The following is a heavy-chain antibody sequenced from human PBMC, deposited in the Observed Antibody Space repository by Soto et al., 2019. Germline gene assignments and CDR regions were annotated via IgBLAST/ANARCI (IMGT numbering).Heavy chain of an antibody. CDR2: IKSKTDGGTT. Sequence: GGSLRLSCAASGFTFSNAWMSWVRQAPGKGLEWVGRIKSKTDGGTTDYAAPVKGRFTISRDDSKNTLYLQMNSLKTEDTAVYYCTTDGIAARPERYYYYYMDVWGKGTTVTVSS. J-gene: IGHJ6*03. CDR1: GFTFSNAW. V-gene: IGHV3-15*01. CDR3: TTDGIAARPERYYYYYMDV. D-gene: IGHD6-6*01.